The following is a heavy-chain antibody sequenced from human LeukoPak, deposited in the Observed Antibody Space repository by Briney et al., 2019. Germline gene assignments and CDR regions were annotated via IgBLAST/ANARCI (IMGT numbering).Heavy chain of an antibody. CDR2: ISYDGSNK. D-gene: IGHD3-3*01. Sequence: GGSLRLSCAASGFTFSSYAMHWVRQAPGKGLEWVAVISYDGSNKYYADSVKGRFTISRDNSKNTLYLQMNSLRAEDTAVYYCARVLFGVVIISGFDYWGQGTLVTVSS. CDR3: ARVLFGVVIISGFDY. V-gene: IGHV3-30*04. CDR1: GFTFSSYA. J-gene: IGHJ4*02.